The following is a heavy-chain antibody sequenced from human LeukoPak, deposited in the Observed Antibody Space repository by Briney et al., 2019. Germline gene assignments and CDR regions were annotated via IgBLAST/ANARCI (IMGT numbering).Heavy chain of an antibody. Sequence: SETLSLTCNVSGVSVSDGRYYWTWIRQHPGKGLEWVGYKYYSGSAKYNPSLKSRLTISIDTSKNQFSLQLSSVTAADTATYYCATPYRSGISCLDVFNMWGQGTRVTVSS. CDR2: KYYSGSA. D-gene: IGHD2-2*01. CDR3: ATPYRSGISCLDVFNM. J-gene: IGHJ3*02. V-gene: IGHV4-31*03. CDR1: GVSVSDGRYY.